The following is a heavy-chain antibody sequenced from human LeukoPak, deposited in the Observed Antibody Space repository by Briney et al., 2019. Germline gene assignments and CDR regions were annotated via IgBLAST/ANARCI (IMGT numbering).Heavy chain of an antibody. CDR3: ARGDYDFWSGYSANYFFDY. CDR2: IYYSGST. D-gene: IGHD3-3*01. Sequence: SETLSLTCTVSGGSISSYYWSWIRQPPGKGLEWIGYIYYSGSTNYNPSLKSRVTISVDTSKNQFSLKLSSVTAADTAVYYCARGDYDFWSGYSANYFFDYWGQGTLVTVSS. V-gene: IGHV4-59*12. CDR1: GGSISSYY. J-gene: IGHJ4*02.